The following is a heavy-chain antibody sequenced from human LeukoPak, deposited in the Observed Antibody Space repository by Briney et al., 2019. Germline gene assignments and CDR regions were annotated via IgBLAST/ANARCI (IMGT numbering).Heavy chain of an antibody. CDR2: IYYSGST. V-gene: IGHV4-59*01. D-gene: IGHD3-10*01. Sequence: SETLSLISTVSGGSISSYYCSWIRQPPGKVLEWIGYIYYSGSTNYKPSLKSRVTISVDTSKNQVSLKLSSVTAADTAVYYCARGGYYGSGNDFRFDPWGQGTLVTVSS. CDR1: GGSISSYY. CDR3: ARGGYYGSGNDFRFDP. J-gene: IGHJ5*02.